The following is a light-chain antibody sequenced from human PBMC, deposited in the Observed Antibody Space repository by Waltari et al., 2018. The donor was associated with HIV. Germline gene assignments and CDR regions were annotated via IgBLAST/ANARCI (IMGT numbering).Light chain of an antibody. V-gene: IGLV1-44*01. CDR2: RNS. CDR1: RSNIGSYS. J-gene: IGLJ1*01. Sequence: QSVLTQPPSASGTPGHRVTISCSGGRSNIGSYSVNWYQHPPGMAPKLLIFRNSQRPSGVPDRFSASKSGTSASLAISGLQSEDEADYYCASWDDSLNGYVFGTGTRVTVL. CDR3: ASWDDSLNGYV.